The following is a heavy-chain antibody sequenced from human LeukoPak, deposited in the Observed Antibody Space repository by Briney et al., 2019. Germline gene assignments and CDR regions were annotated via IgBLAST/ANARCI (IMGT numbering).Heavy chain of an antibody. Sequence: KTSETLSLTCTVSGGSISSDGYCWSWIRQPAGKGLEWIGRIYTSGDTTYNPSLKSRVTISVDTSKNQFSLKLTSVTAADTAAYYCARFRAPLSVGDCWGQGTLVTVSS. CDR2: IYTSGDT. CDR1: GGSISSDGYC. J-gene: IGHJ4*02. V-gene: IGHV4-61*02. CDR3: ARFRAPLSVGDC.